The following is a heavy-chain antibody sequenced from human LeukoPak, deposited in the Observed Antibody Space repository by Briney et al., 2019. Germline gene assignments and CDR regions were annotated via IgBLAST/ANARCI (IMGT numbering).Heavy chain of an antibody. D-gene: IGHD6-19*01. J-gene: IGHJ4*02. CDR2: IYYSGST. CDR1: GGSISSSSYY. Sequence: SETLSLTCTVSGGSISSSSYYWGWIRQPPGKGLEWIGSIYYSGSTYYNPSLKGRVTISVDTSKNQFSLKLSSVTAADTAAYYCARPGGSGWPRYYFDYWGQGTLVTVSS. V-gene: IGHV4-39*01. CDR3: ARPGGSGWPRYYFDY.